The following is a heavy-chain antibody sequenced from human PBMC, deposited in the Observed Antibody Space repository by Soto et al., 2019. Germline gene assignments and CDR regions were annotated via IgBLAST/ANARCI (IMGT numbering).Heavy chain of an antibody. CDR3: ARDCHPKSTWIQLWHNHNWFDP. J-gene: IGHJ5*02. Sequence: KPGGSLRLSCAASGFTFSSYSMNWVRQAPGKGLEWVSSISSSSSYIYYADSVKGRFTISRDNAKNSLYLQMNSLRAEDTAVYYCARDCHPKSTWIQLWHNHNWFDPWGQGTMVTVYS. D-gene: IGHD5-18*01. CDR2: ISSSSSYI. CDR1: GFTFSSYS. V-gene: IGHV3-21*01.